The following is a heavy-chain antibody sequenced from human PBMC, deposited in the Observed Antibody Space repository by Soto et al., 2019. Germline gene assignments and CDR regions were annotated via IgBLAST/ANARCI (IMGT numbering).Heavy chain of an antibody. CDR1: GYTFTDYF. Sequence: QVQLVQSGAEVKKPGASVKVSCKASGYTFTDYFIHWVRQAPGQGFEWMGWINPKTRGTNYAQKLQGRVTMTRDTSNSTAYMELRGLKSDDTAVYYCARVTLKAGNWYDPWGKGTLVTVSS. V-gene: IGHV1-2*02. CDR2: INPKTRGT. CDR3: ARVTLKAGNWYDP. J-gene: IGHJ5*02.